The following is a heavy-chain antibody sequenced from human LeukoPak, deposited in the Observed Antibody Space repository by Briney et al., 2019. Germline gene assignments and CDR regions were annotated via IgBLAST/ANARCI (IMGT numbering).Heavy chain of an antibody. J-gene: IGHJ6*02. CDR2: ISGGGVST. CDR3: AKAVVVAGKSLYYYGMDV. V-gene: IGHV3-23*01. CDR1: GFTFSSYA. Sequence: PGGSRRLSCAASGFTFSSYAMSWVRQAPGKGLEWVSGISGGGVSTYSADSVKGRFTISRDSSKNTLSLQMNSLRADDTAVYYCAKAVVVAGKSLYYYGMDVWGQGTTVTVSS. D-gene: IGHD6-19*01.